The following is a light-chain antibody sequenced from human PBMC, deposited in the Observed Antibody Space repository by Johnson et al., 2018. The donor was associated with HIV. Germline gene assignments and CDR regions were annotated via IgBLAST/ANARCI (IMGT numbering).Light chain of an antibody. CDR2: DNN. CDR1: SSNIGNNY. J-gene: IGLJ1*01. CDR3: GTWDTSLGAQYV. Sequence: QPVLTQPPSVSAAPGQKVTISCSGSSSNIGNNYVSWYQQLPGTAPKLLIYDNNKRPSGIPDRFSGSKSGTSATLGIPGLQTGDEAEYYCGTWDTSLGAQYVFGSGTKVTVL. V-gene: IGLV1-51*01.